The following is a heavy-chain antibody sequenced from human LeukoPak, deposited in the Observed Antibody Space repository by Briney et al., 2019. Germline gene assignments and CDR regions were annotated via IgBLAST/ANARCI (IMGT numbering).Heavy chain of an antibody. D-gene: IGHD6-13*01. CDR2: IKSKTDGGTT. V-gene: IGHV3-15*01. Sequence: GGSLRLSCAASGFTFSDYYMSWIRQAPGKGLEWIGRIKSKTDGGTTDYAAPVKGRFTISRDDSKNTLYLQMNSLKTEDTAVYYCPTIRGYSSSWPFDYWGQGILVTVSS. J-gene: IGHJ4*02. CDR3: PTIRGYSSSWPFDY. CDR1: GFTFSDYY.